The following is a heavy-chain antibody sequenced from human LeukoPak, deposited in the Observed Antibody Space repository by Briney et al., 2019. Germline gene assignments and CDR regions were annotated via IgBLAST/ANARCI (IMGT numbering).Heavy chain of an antibody. CDR1: GSTLSDLS. CDR3: TASEGPYYDSWNTYSDYSDH. Sequence: VASVKDSCKVSGSTLSDLSMHWVRQAPGKGLERVGGFDSEDGGTVYAQKFQGRIIMTEDTSTDTAYMELSSLRSEDTAVYYCTASEGPYYDSWNTYSDYSDHWGQGTLVTVSS. V-gene: IGHV1-24*01. D-gene: IGHD3-3*01. CDR2: FDSEDGGT. J-gene: IGHJ4*02.